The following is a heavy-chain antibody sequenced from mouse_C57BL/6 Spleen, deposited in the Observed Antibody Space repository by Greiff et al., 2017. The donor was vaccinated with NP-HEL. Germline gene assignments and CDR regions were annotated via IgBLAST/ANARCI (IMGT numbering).Heavy chain of an antibody. D-gene: IGHD1-1*01. V-gene: IGHV1-80*01. CDR1: GYAFSSYW. CDR3: ARFGSSYTWFAY. J-gene: IGHJ3*01. Sequence: QVQLQQSGAELVKPGASVKISCKASGYAFSSYWMNWVKRRPGKGLEWIGQIYPGDGDTNYNGKFKGKATLTADKSSSTAYMQLSSLTSEDSAVYFCARFGSSYTWFAYWGQGTLVTVSA. CDR2: IYPGDGDT.